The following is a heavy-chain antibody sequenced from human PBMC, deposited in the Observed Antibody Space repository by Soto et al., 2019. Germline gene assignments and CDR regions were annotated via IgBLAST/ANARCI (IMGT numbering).Heavy chain of an antibody. Sequence: PGGSLRLSCVASVYTFSEYSMNWVRQAPGKGLEWVSYFGTSRKYIFYADSVRGRFTISRDDARNSLYLQLNSLRDEDTAVYYCVRDRDWAFDIWGQGTMVTVSS. CDR3: VRDRDWAFDI. D-gene: IGHD3-9*01. V-gene: IGHV3-48*02. J-gene: IGHJ3*02. CDR2: FGTSRKYI. CDR1: VYTFSEYS.